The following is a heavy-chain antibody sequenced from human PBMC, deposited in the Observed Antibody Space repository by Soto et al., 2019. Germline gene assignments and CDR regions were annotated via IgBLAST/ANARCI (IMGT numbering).Heavy chain of an antibody. CDR2: IIPILGIA. Sequence: SVKVSCKASGGTFSSCTISWVRQAPGQGLEWMGRIIPILGIANYAQKFQGRVTITADKSTSTAYMELSSLRSEDTAVYYCASLKLLKNDAFDIWGQGTMVTVSS. CDR3: ASLKLLKNDAFDI. J-gene: IGHJ3*02. D-gene: IGHD2-15*01. CDR1: GGTFSSCT. V-gene: IGHV1-69*02.